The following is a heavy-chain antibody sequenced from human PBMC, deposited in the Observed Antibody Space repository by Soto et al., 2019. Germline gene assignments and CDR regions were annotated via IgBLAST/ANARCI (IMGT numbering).Heavy chain of an antibody. Sequence: SETLSLTCAVYGGSFSAYHWSFIRQAPGKGLEWIGEIDHTGRTNYKPSLRSRVTMSVDTSKNQFSLKLRSVTAADTAVYYCTRSMNDHNHHHWGFDSWGQGTRVTVYS. J-gene: IGHJ4*02. D-gene: IGHD7-27*01. CDR2: IDHTGRT. CDR1: GGSFSAYH. CDR3: TRSMNDHNHHHWGFDS. V-gene: IGHV4-34*01.